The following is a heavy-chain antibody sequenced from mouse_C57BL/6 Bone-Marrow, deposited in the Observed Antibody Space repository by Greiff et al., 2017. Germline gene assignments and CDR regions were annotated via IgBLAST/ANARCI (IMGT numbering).Heavy chain of an antibody. J-gene: IGHJ4*01. V-gene: IGHV12-3*01. Sequence: QVQLKESGPGLVKPSQSLFLTCSITGFPITSGYYWIWIRQSPGKPLEWMGYITHSGETFYNPSLQSPISITRETSKNQFFLQLNSVTTEDTAMYYCAGDTRGVYAMDYWGQGTSVTVSS. CDR2: ITHSGET. CDR1: GFPITSGYY. CDR3: AGDTRGVYAMDY.